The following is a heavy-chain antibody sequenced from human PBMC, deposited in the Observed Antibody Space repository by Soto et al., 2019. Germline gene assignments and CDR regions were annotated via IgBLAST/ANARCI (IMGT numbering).Heavy chain of an antibody. V-gene: IGHV1-3*01. CDR1: GYTFTGYA. CDR3: ARGYCSSTSCQYYFDF. CDR2: INGGNGDT. Sequence: ASVKVSCKASGYTFTGYAIHWVRQAPGQRHEWMGWINGGNGDTKYSQKFQGRVTITRDTSASTAYMELTSLGSEDTAVYHCARGYCSSTSCQYYFDFWGQGTLVTASS. J-gene: IGHJ4*02. D-gene: IGHD2-2*01.